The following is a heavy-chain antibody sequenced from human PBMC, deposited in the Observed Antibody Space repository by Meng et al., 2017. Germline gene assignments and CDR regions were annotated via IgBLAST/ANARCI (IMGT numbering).Heavy chain of an antibody. Sequence: QITLKESGPTLVKPPQTLTLTCTFSGFSLSTSGVGVGWIRQPPGKALEWLVLIYWDDDKRYSPSLKSRLTITKDTSKNQVVLTMTNMDPVDTATYYCAHRRGDSREGWFDPWGQGTLVTVSS. CDR1: GFSLSTSGVG. J-gene: IGHJ5*02. CDR2: IYWDDDK. CDR3: AHRRGDSREGWFDP. D-gene: IGHD2-21*02. V-gene: IGHV2-5*02.